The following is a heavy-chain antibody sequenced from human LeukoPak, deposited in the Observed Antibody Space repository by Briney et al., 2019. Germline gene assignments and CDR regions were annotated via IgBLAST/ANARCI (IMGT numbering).Heavy chain of an antibody. V-gene: IGHV4-39*01. Sequence: SETLSLTCTVSGGSISSSSYYWGWIRQPPGKGLEWIGSTYYSGSTYYNPSLKSRVTISVDTSKNQFSLKLSSVTAADTAVYYCARQEIAVAGRGAFDIWGQGTMVTVSS. CDR3: ARQEIAVAGRGAFDI. J-gene: IGHJ3*02. CDR2: TYYSGST. D-gene: IGHD6-19*01. CDR1: GGSISSSSYY.